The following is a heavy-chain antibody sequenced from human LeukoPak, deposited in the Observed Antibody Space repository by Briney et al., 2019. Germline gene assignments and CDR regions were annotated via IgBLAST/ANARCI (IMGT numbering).Heavy chain of an antibody. Sequence: PSETLSLTRAVYGGSFGGYYWSWIPQPPGKGREWWVDINHSGSTNYNPSLKSRVTISVDTSKNQFSLKLSSGTAADAAVSYCARGEGIVGASFDFDYWGQGTLVTVSS. CDR1: GGSFGGYY. J-gene: IGHJ4*02. CDR2: INHSGST. D-gene: IGHD1-26*01. V-gene: IGHV4-34*01. CDR3: ARGEGIVGASFDFDY.